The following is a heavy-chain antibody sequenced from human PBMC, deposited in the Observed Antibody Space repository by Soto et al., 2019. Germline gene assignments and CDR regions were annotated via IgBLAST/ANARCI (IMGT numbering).Heavy chain of an antibody. J-gene: IGHJ4*02. CDR1: GGSISSGGYY. D-gene: IGHD1-26*01. CDR2: IYYSGST. V-gene: IGHV4-31*03. Sequence: PSETLSLTCTVSGGSISSGGYYWSWIRQHPGKGLEWIGYIYYSGSTYYNPSLKSRVTISVDTSKNQFSLKLSSVTAADTAVYYCARVRGVGATFFDYWGQGTLVTVSS. CDR3: ARVRGVGATFFDY.